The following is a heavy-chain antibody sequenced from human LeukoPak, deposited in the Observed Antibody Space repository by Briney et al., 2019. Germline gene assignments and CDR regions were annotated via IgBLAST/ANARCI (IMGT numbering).Heavy chain of an antibody. J-gene: IGHJ4*02. Sequence: GGSLRLSCEASGFALSTYWMTRVRQAPGKGLEWVANIKEDGSEKYYVDSVKGRFTISRDNARDSMYLQMNSLRAEDTAMYFCARDGYYDSSGLDFWGQGTLVTVSS. CDR1: GFALSTYW. CDR3: ARDGYYDSSGLDF. CDR2: IKEDGSEK. D-gene: IGHD3-22*01. V-gene: IGHV3-7*01.